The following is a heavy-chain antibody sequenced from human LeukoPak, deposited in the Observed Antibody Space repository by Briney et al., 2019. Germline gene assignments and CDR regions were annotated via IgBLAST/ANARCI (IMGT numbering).Heavy chain of an antibody. CDR1: TFINXG. V-gene: IGHV1-18*01. J-gene: IGHJ4*02. Sequence: TFINXGIXXXGQAPGXGRXXXGGSSAYNGNTNYAQRFQERVTMTTDTSTSTAYIELRSLRSDDTAVYYCARDRATWAYDKVHGYWGQGSLVTVSS. CDR3: ARDRATWAYDKVHGY. D-gene: IGHD5-24*01. CDR2: SSAYNGNT.